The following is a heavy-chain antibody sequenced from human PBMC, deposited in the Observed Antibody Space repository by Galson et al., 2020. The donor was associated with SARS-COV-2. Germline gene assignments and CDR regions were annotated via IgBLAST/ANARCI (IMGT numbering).Heavy chain of an antibody. CDR3: ARSCGGDCYGWFVVGAPTFYGMDV. D-gene: IGHD2-21*02. Sequence: TGGSLRLSCAASGFTFSRFVMSWVRQAPGKGLEWVSGISGSDANTYYADSVKGRFTISRDISKNTMYLQMNSLRAEDTAVYYCARSCGGDCYGWFVVGAPTFYGMDVWGQGTTVTVSS. J-gene: IGHJ6*02. V-gene: IGHV3-23*01. CDR1: GFTFSRFV. CDR2: ISGSDANT.